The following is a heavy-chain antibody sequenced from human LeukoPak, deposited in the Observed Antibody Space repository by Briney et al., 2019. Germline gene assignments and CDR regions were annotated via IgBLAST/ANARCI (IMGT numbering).Heavy chain of an antibody. CDR2: IYPGDSDT. CDR3: ARLLDHWYFDL. Sequence: GESLKISCKGSGYSFTSYWIAWVRQMPGKGLEWMGIIYPGDSDTKYSPSFQGQVTISVDKSISTAYLQWSSLKASDSAMYYCARLLDHWYFDLWGRGTPVTVSS. D-gene: IGHD1-1*01. V-gene: IGHV5-51*01. CDR1: GYSFTSYW. J-gene: IGHJ2*01.